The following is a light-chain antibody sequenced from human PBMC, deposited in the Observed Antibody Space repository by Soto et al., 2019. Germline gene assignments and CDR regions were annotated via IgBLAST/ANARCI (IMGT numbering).Light chain of an antibody. CDR3: QSFDGSTVV. V-gene: IGLV6-57*02. CDR2: EDN. J-gene: IGLJ2*01. CDR1: SGSIASIY. Sequence: NFMLTQPHSVSESPGKTVIISCTGSSGSIASIYVQWYQQRPGSAPTTVIYEDNQRPSGVPDRFSGSIDSSSNSASLTISGLTNEDEADYYCQSFDGSTVVFGGGTKLTVL.